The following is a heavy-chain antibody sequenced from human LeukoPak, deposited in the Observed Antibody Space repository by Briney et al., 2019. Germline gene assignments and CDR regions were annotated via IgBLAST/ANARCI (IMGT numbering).Heavy chain of an antibody. D-gene: IGHD3-9*01. CDR1: GFSFRSYW. CDR3: AGGSGYLITS. Sequence: GGSLRLSCAATGFSFRSYWMNWVRQARGKGLEWLAIIKQDGSEKHYKGSVVGRFTISRDNAKNSLHLQMNSLRAEDTAVYYCAGGSGYLITSWGQGTLVTVSS. CDR2: IKQDGSEK. J-gene: IGHJ5*02. V-gene: IGHV3-7*01.